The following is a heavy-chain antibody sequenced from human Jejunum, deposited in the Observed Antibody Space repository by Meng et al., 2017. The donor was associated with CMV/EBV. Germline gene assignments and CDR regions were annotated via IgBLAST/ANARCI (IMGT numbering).Heavy chain of an antibody. CDR1: GGSIGSGDYY. Sequence: QVQLQGSGPGRVKPSQTLALTCSVSGGSIGSGDYYWSWIRQPPGKGLEWIGYIHDTGSTYYNPSLKSRVDISLGTSRNHFSLTLSSVTAEDTAVYFCARGSIFVSFDSWGQGTLVTVSS. D-gene: IGHD3-3*01. CDR3: ARGSIFVSFDS. J-gene: IGHJ4*02. CDR2: IHDTGST. V-gene: IGHV4-30-4*08.